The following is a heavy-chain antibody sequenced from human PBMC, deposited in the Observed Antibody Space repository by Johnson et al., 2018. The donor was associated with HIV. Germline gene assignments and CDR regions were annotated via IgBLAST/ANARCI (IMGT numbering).Heavy chain of an antibody. J-gene: IGHJ3*02. D-gene: IGHD6-6*01. CDR3: AGERGYSSSSANAFDI. V-gene: IGHV3-30*14. Sequence: QVQLVESGGGVVQPGRSLRLSCAASGFTFSSYAMHWVRQAPGKGLEWVAVISYDGSNKYYADSVKGRFTISRDNSKNTLYLQMNSLRAEDTAVYYCAGERGYSSSSANAFDIWGQGTMVTVSS. CDR1: GFTFSSYA. CDR2: ISYDGSNK.